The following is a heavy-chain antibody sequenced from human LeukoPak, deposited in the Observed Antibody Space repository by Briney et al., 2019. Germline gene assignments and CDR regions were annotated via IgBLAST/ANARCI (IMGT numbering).Heavy chain of an antibody. J-gene: IGHJ4*02. CDR3: AKYDSSWYERGYFDY. CDR2: IRGSGDST. V-gene: IGHV3-23*01. D-gene: IGHD6-13*01. CDR1: GFTFSTYA. Sequence: GGSLRLSCAASGFTFSTYAMSWVRQAPGKGLEWVSGIRGSGDSTYYADSVKGQFTISRDNSKNMLYLQMNSLRAEDTALYFCAKYDSSWYERGYFDYWGQGTLVTVSS.